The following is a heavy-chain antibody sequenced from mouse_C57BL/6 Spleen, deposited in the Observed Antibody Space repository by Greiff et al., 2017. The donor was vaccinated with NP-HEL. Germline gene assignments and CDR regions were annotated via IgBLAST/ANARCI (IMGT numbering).Heavy chain of an antibody. Sequence: DVKLVESEGGLVQPGSSMKLSCTASGFTFSDYYMAWVRQVPEKGLEWVANINYDGSSTYYLDSLKSRFIISRDNAKNILYLQMSSLKSEDTATYYCARIYGYLYYFDYWGQGTTLTVSS. V-gene: IGHV5-16*01. CDR2: INYDGSST. J-gene: IGHJ2*01. CDR1: GFTFSDYY. D-gene: IGHD2-2*01. CDR3: ARIYGYLYYFDY.